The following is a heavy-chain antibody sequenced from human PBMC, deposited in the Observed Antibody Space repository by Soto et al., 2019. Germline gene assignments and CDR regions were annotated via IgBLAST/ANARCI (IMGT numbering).Heavy chain of an antibody. V-gene: IGHV1-69*06. D-gene: IGHD6-13*01. CDR1: GGTLSNYA. CDR2: IIPMFGTK. Sequence: SVKVSFKASGGTLSNYALILVRQAPGQGLEWMGGIIPMFGTKSDAQKFQGRVTITADKSTSTAYMELSSLRSEDTAVYYCATGLYSSSYYGMDVWGQRTPVTVSS. J-gene: IGHJ6*01. CDR3: ATGLYSSSYYGMDV.